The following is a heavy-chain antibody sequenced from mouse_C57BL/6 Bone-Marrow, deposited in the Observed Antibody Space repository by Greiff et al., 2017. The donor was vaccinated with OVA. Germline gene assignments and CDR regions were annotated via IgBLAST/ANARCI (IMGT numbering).Heavy chain of an antibody. CDR1: GFNIQNTY. V-gene: IGHV14-3*01. Sequence: EVQLQQSVAELVRPGASVKLSCTASGFNIQNTYMHWVKQRPEQGLEWIGRIDPANGNTKYAPKFQGKATITADTSSNTAYLQLSSLTSEDTAIYYCAHYYSNFAWFAYWGQGTLVTVSA. D-gene: IGHD2-5*01. J-gene: IGHJ3*01. CDR2: IDPANGNT. CDR3: AHYYSNFAWFAY.